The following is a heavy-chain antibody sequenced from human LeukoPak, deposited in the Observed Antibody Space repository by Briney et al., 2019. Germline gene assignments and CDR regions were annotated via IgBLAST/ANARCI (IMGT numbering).Heavy chain of an antibody. V-gene: IGHV1-18*01. CDR2: ISAYNGNT. CDR1: GYTFTSYG. J-gene: IGHJ4*02. Sequence: ASVKVSCKASGYTFTSYGISWVRQAPGQGLEWMGWISAYNGNTNYAQKLQGRVTMTTDTSTSTAYMELRSLRSDDTAVYYCAGNYYYGSGSSRTMTYYFDYWGQGTLVTVSS. D-gene: IGHD3-10*01. CDR3: AGNYYYGSGSSRTMTYYFDY.